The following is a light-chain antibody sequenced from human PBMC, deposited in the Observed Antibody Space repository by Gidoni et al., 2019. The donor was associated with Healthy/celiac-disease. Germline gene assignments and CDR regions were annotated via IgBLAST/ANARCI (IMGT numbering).Light chain of an antibody. CDR3: QQYYSTPIT. CDR2: WAS. CDR1: QSVLYSSNNKNY. Sequence: DIVMTPSPDSLAVSLGERATINCKSSQSVLYSSNNKNYLAWYQQKPGQPPKLPIYWASTRESGVPDRFSGSGSGTDFTLTISSLQAEDVAVYYCQQYYSTPITFGQGTRLEIK. J-gene: IGKJ5*01. V-gene: IGKV4-1*01.